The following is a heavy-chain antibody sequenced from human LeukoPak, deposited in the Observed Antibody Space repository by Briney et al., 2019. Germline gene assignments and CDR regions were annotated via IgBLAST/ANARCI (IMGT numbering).Heavy chain of an antibody. CDR3: ARDYPDILTGMDV. Sequence: SQTLPLTCTVSGGSISSGGYYWSWIRQHPGKGLEWIGYIYYSGSTYYNPSLKSRVTISVDTSKNQFSLKLSSVAAADTAVYYCARDYPDILTGMDVWGKGTTVTVSS. V-gene: IGHV4-31*03. D-gene: IGHD3-9*01. J-gene: IGHJ6*04. CDR1: GGSISSGGYY. CDR2: IYYSGST.